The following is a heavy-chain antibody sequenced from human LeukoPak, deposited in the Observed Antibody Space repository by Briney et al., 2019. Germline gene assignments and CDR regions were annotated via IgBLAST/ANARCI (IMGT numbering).Heavy chain of an antibody. Sequence: GGSLRLSCVASGFTFSSYNMNWVRQAPGRWLEWVANIKPDGSDQFYVDSVKGRFTISRDNAKNSVYLQMNNLRVEDTAVYYCARDGDASDYWGQGTLVTVSS. V-gene: IGHV3-7*01. CDR2: IKPDGSDQ. J-gene: IGHJ4*02. CDR1: GFTFSSYN. CDR3: ARDGDASDY.